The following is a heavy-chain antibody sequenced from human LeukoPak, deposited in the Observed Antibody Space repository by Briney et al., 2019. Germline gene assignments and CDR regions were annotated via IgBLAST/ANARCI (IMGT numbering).Heavy chain of an antibody. J-gene: IGHJ4*02. CDR2: FDPEDGET. V-gene: IGHV1-24*01. CDR1: GYTLTELS. CDR3: ATDLHRIVGATLLDY. D-gene: IGHD1-26*01. Sequence: ASVKVSCKVSGYTLTELSMHWVRQAPGKGLEWMGGFDPEDGETIYAQKFQGRVTMSEDTSTDTAYMELSSLRSEDTAVYYCATDLHRIVGATLLDYWGQGTLVTVSS.